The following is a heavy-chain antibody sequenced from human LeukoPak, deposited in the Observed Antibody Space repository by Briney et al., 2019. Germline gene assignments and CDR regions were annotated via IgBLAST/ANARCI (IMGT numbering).Heavy chain of an antibody. CDR1: GGSIFTSSYY. Sequence: SETLPLTCTVSGGSIFTSSYYWGWIRQPPGKGLEWLGTIYYNGSTDYNPSLKSRVTTSIDTSKNQFSLTLSSVTAADTAVYFCARDKGYSSIWPTTRMYYFEYWGPGTLVTVSS. J-gene: IGHJ4*02. D-gene: IGHD6-13*01. CDR2: IYYNGST. V-gene: IGHV4-39*07. CDR3: ARDKGYSSIWPTTRMYYFEY.